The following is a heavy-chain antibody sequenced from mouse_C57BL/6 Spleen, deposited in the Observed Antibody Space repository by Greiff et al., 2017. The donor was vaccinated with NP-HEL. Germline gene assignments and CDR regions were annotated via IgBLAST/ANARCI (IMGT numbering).Heavy chain of an antibody. CDR3: APMITFDY. CDR1: GYTFTDYY. J-gene: IGHJ2*01. Sequence: EVQRVESGPELVKPGASVKISCKASGYTFTDYYMNWVKQSHGKSLEWIGDINPNNGGTSYNQKFKGKATLTVDKSSSTAYMELRSLTSEDSAVYYCAPMITFDYWGQGTTLTVSS. D-gene: IGHD2-4*01. V-gene: IGHV1-26*01. CDR2: INPNNGGT.